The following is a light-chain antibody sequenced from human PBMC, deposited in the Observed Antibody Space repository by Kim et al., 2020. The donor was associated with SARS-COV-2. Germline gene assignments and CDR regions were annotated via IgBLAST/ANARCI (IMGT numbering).Light chain of an antibody. Sequence: DIQMTQSPSSLSASVGDRVTITCRASQGVNNYLAWFQQKPGEAPKSLIYATSNLRSGVPSRFSGSGSGTHFTLTISSLQPEDFATYCCQHYNSYPLTFGGGTKVDIK. J-gene: IGKJ4*01. CDR2: ATS. CDR1: QGVNNY. CDR3: QHYNSYPLT. V-gene: IGKV1-16*01.